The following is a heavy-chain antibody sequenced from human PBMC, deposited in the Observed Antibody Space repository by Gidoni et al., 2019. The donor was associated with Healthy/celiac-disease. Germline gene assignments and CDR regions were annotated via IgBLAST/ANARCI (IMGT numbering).Heavy chain of an antibody. CDR1: ISSGGYY. D-gene: IGHD3-3*01. V-gene: IGHV4-31*02. J-gene: IGHJ4*02. Sequence: ISSGGYYWSWIRQHPGKGLEWIGYIYYSGSTYYNPSLKSRVTISVDTSKNQFSLKLSSVTAADTAVYYCARVAYYDFWSGLGGYFDYWGQGTLVTVSS. CDR2: IYYSGST. CDR3: ARVAYYDFWSGLGGYFDY.